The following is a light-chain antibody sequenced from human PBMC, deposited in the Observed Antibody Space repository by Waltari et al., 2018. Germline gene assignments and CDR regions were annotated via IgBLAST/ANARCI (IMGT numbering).Light chain of an antibody. CDR1: SGDIGGSVF. V-gene: IGLV2-14*01. Sequence: QSALTQPASVSASPGQSLTIPCTGTSGDIGGSVFVSWYQHHPGRAPKVLIFDVNHRPSGISDRFSGSKSGNTASLTISGLQAEDDADYYCSSPSTNNVVVFGGGTKVSVL. J-gene: IGLJ2*01. CDR3: SSPSTNNVVV. CDR2: DVN.